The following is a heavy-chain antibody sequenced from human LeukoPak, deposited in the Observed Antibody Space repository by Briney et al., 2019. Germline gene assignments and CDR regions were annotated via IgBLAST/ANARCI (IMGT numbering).Heavy chain of an antibody. CDR2: IYPGDSDT. CDR3: ARLYDFWSGYPYYFDY. V-gene: IGHV5-51*01. J-gene: IGHJ4*02. Sequence: GESLQISCKGSGYSFTSYWIGWVRQLPGKGLEWMGIIYPGDSDTRYSPSFQGQVTISADKSISTAYLQWSSLKASDTAIYYCARLYDFWSGYPYYFDYWGQGTLVTVSS. CDR1: GYSFTSYW. D-gene: IGHD3-3*01.